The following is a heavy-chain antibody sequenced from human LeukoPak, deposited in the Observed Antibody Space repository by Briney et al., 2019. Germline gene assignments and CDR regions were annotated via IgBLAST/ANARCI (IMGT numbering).Heavy chain of an antibody. V-gene: IGHV3-7*01. CDR2: IKQDGSEK. D-gene: IGHD2-21*02. CDR1: GFTFSSYW. J-gene: IGHJ5*02. CDR3: ARGSEYCGGDCYSP. Sequence: GGSLRLSCAASGFTFSSYWMSWVRQAPGKGLEWVANIKQDGSEKYYVDSVKGRFTISRDNAKNSLYLQMNSLRAEDTAVYYCARGSEYCGGDCYSPWGQGTLVTVSS.